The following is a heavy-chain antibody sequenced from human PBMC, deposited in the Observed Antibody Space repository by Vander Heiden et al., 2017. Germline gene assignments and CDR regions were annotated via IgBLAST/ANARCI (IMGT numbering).Heavy chain of an antibody. V-gene: IGHV1-69*01. CDR3: AREWIHHNWFDP. Sequence: QVQLVQSGAEVTKPGSSVKVSCQASGGTFSSYAISWVRHAPGQGLEWMGGIIPIFGTANNAQKFQGRVTITADESTSTAYMELSSLRSEDTAVYYCAREWIHHNWFDPWGQGTLVTVSS. CDR1: GGTFSSYA. CDR2: IIPIFGTA. D-gene: IGHD5-18*01. J-gene: IGHJ5*02.